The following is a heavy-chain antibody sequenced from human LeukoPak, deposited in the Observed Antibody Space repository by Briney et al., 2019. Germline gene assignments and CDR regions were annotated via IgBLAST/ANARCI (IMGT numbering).Heavy chain of an antibody. D-gene: IGHD6-13*01. CDR1: GGSISSSSYY. J-gene: IGHJ6*02. Sequence: PSETLSLTCTVPGGSISSSSYYWGWIRQPPGKGLEWIGSIYYSGSTYYNPSLKSRVTISVDTSKNQFSLKPSSVTAADTAVYYCARSGIAAAVGVWGMDVWAKGPRSPSP. CDR3: ARSGIAAAVGVWGMDV. V-gene: IGHV4-39*01. CDR2: IYYSGST.